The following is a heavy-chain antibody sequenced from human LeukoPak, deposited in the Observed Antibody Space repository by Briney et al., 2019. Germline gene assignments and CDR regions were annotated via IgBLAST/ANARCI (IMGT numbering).Heavy chain of an antibody. CDR2: IRSDGSTT. D-gene: IGHD2-15*01. CDR1: RFTFRSYW. V-gene: IGHV3-74*01. Sequence: GGSLRLSCAAPRFTFRSYWMHWVRQAPGKGLMWVARIRSDGSTTDYADSVKGRFTISRDNSKNTLYLQMNSLRAEDTAVYYCAKEYCSGGSCYEEAFDYWGQGTLVTVSS. J-gene: IGHJ4*02. CDR3: AKEYCSGGSCYEEAFDY.